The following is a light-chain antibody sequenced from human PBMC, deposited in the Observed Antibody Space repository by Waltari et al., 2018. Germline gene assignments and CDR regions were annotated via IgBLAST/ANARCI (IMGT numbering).Light chain of an antibody. Sequence: DIVVTETPLSLSVTPGQPASISYRSSKSLLNTDGKTFLYWYLQKPGPPPQLLIYEASNRFPGVPERFSGSGSGTDFTLKISRVEAEDVGVYYFMQSLHLRTFGQGTKVEI. V-gene: IGKV2D-29*01. CDR1: KSLLNTDGKTF. CDR2: EAS. CDR3: MQSLHLRT. J-gene: IGKJ1*01.